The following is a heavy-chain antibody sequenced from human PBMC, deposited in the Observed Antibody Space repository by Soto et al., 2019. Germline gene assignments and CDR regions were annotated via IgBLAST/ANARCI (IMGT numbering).Heavy chain of an antibody. J-gene: IGHJ3*02. CDR2: IGSSGSTI. D-gene: IGHD1-26*01. CDR1: GFTFSSYE. Sequence: GGSLRLSCTASGFTFSSYEMNWVRQAPGKGLEWVSYIGSSGSTIYYADSVKGRFTISRNHVKNSMYLQMNSLRAEDTAVYSCARDYRSYSGTFHDSFDIWGQGTMVTVSS. V-gene: IGHV3-48*03. CDR3: ARDYRSYSGTFHDSFDI.